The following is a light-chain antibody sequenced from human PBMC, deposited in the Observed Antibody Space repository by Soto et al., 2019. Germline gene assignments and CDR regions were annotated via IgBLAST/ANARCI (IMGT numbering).Light chain of an antibody. CDR2: DAS. V-gene: IGKV3-11*01. CDR3: QQRSNWPPFT. CDR1: QSVSSY. J-gene: IGKJ5*01. Sequence: EIVLTQSPATLSLSPGERATLSCRASQSVSSYLAWYQQKPGQAPRLLIYDASNRATGIPARFSGSGSGTDFTLPISSLEPEDFAVYYCQQRSNWPPFTFGQVTRLESK.